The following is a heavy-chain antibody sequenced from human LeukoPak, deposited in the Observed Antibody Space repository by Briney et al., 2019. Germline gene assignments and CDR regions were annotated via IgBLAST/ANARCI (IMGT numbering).Heavy chain of an antibody. CDR1: GFTFSSYG. J-gene: IGHJ4*02. D-gene: IGHD6-19*01. CDR2: ISYDGSNK. Sequence: GRSLRLSCAASGFTFSSYGMHWVRQAPGKGLEWVAVISYDGSNKYYADSVKGRSTISRDNSKNTLYLQMNSLRAEDTAVYYCAKEGGAVACLDYWGQGTLVTVSS. V-gene: IGHV3-30*18. CDR3: AKEGGAVACLDY.